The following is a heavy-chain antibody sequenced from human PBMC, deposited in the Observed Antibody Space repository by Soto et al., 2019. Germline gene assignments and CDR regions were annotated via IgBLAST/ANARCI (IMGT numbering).Heavy chain of an antibody. V-gene: IGHV3-53*01. D-gene: IGHD1-1*01. CDR3: APWQERENAFDV. CDR1: GLTISGKKY. CDR2: LYDVDGS. J-gene: IGHJ3*01. Sequence: DVQLVESGGGLIQPGESLRLSCAAFGLTISGKKYVAWVRQAPGKGLEWVSALYDVDGSFYADSVTGRFTTSSDSAKTTAYLQMNVLRPDDTAVYYCAPWQERENAFDVWGKGTTGTFSS.